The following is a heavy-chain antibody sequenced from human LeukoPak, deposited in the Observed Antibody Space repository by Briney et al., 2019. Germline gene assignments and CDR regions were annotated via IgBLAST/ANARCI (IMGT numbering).Heavy chain of an antibody. D-gene: IGHD3-22*01. CDR2: IYYSGST. J-gene: IGHJ4*02. CDR3: ARQTFPNDSSGYYLDY. V-gene: IGHV4-39*01. Sequence: PSETLSLTCTVSGGSISSSSYYWGWIRQPPGKGLDWIGSIYYSGSTYYNPSLKSRVTISVDTSKNQFSLKLSSVTAADTAVYYCARQTFPNDSSGYYLDYWGQGTLVTVSS. CDR1: GGSISSSSYY.